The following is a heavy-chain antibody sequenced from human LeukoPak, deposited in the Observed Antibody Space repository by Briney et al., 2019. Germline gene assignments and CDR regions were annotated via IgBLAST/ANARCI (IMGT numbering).Heavy chain of an antibody. CDR3: ARVTCSSSSCYIDY. J-gene: IGHJ4*02. CDR2: VFTGGST. CDR1: GGSISSYD. V-gene: IGHV4-4*07. D-gene: IGHD2-2*02. Sequence: SETLSLTCTVSGGSISSYDWSWIRQPAGKGLEWIGRVFTGGSTNYSPSLRSRVRMSLDTSKNQFSLKLNSVTAADTAVYYCARVTCSSSSCYIDYWGQGTLVIVSS.